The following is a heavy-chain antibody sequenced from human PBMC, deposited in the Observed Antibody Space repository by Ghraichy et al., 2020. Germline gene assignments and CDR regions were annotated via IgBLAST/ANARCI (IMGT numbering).Heavy chain of an antibody. D-gene: IGHD5-18*01. CDR3: AKDGRGYSYGYGGYYFDY. V-gene: IGHV3-23*01. CDR2: ISGSGGST. CDR1: GFTFSSYA. J-gene: IGHJ4*02. Sequence: GGSLRLSCAASGFTFSSYAMSWVRQAPGKGLEWVSAISGSGGSTYYADSVKGRFTISRDNSKNTLYLQMNSLRAEDTAVYYCAKDGRGYSYGYGGYYFDYWGQGTLVTVSS.